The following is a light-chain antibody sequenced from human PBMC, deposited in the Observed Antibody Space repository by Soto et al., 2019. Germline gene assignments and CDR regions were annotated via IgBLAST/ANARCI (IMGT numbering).Light chain of an antibody. V-gene: IGKV3-15*01. J-gene: IGKJ4*01. CDR2: HTS. CDR3: QRYDNWPLT. Sequence: ERVMTPSPDTRSLSPGESATLSCRASQSISGNLAWYQQKPGLSPRLLIYHTSTRATGVPARFSGSGSGTEFSLTINSLQSEDSAVYYCQRYDNWPLTSGGGTKVDIK. CDR1: QSISGN.